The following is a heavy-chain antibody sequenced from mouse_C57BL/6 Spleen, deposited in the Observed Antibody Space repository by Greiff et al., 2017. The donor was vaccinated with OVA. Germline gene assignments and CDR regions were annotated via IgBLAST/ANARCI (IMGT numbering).Heavy chain of an antibody. Sequence: VQLQQPGAELVMPGASVKLSCKASGYTFTSYWMHWVKQRPGQGLEWIGEIDPSDSYTNYNQKFKGKSTLTVDKSSSTAYMQLSSLTSEDSAVYYCARSPITTEDYFDYWGQGTTLTVSS. CDR2: IDPSDSYT. CDR1: GYTFTSYW. V-gene: IGHV1-69*01. CDR3: ARSPITTEDYFDY. D-gene: IGHD1-1*01. J-gene: IGHJ2*01.